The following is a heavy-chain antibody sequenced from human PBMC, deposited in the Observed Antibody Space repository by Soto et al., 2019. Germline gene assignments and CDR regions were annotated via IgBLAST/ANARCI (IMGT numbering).Heavy chain of an antibody. V-gene: IGHV3-64D*06. CDR1: GFTFSSYA. Sequence: GGSLRLSCSASGFTFSSYAMHWVRQAPGKGLEYVSAISSNGGSTYYADSVKGRFTISRDNSKNTLYLQMSSLRAEDTAVYYCVKAGRIAVARTRYYFDYWGQGTLVTV. CDR2: ISSNGGST. D-gene: IGHD6-19*01. CDR3: VKAGRIAVARTRYYFDY. J-gene: IGHJ4*02.